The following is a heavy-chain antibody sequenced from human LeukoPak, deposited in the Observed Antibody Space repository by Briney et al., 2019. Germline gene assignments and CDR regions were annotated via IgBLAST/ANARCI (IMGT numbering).Heavy chain of an antibody. J-gene: IGHJ5*02. CDR3: ARGTSRLGYCSGGSCYTPPFDP. Sequence: SVKVSCKASGGTFSSYAISWVRQAPGQGLEWMGGMIPIFGTANYAQKFQGRVTITADESTSTAYMELSSLRSEDTAVYYCARGTSRLGYCSGGSCYTPPFDPWGQGTLVTVSS. CDR2: MIPIFGTA. V-gene: IGHV1-69*13. D-gene: IGHD2-15*01. CDR1: GGTFSSYA.